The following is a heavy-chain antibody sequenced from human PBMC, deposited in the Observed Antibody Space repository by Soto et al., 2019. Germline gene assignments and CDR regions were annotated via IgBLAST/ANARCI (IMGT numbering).Heavy chain of an antibody. CDR1: GYTFTSYG. Sequence: QVQLVQSGAEVKKPGASVKVSCKASGYTFTSYGISWVRQAPGQGLEWMGWISAYNGNTNYAQKLQGRVTMTTDTSTSTAYMELSSLRSDDTAVYYCARVDLVVVTLGFAFDIWGQGTMVTVSS. J-gene: IGHJ3*02. CDR2: ISAYNGNT. D-gene: IGHD2-21*02. V-gene: IGHV1-18*01. CDR3: ARVDLVVVTLGFAFDI.